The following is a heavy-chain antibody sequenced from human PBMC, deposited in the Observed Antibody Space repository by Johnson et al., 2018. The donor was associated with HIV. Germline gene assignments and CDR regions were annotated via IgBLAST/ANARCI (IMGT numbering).Heavy chain of an antibody. CDR3: AKDSATDPFDI. D-gene: IGHD6-25*01. V-gene: IGHV3-33*06. Sequence: QMQLVESGGGVVQPGRSLRLSCAASGFSNYDMHWVRQAPGQGLAWVAVIWYDGSNKYYADSVKGRFTISRDNSKNTLYLQMNSLRAEDTAVYYCAKDSATDPFDIWGQGTMVTVSS. CDR2: IWYDGSNK. CDR1: GFSNYD. J-gene: IGHJ3*02.